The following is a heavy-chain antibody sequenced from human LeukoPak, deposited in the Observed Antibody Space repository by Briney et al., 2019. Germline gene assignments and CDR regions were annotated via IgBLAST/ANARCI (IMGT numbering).Heavy chain of an antibody. CDR1: GFSFSRNA. Sequence: GGSLRLSCVASGFSFSRNAMNWLRQPPGKGLEWVSGVGGSNTDTSYADSVKGRFTISRDNSQNTVSLVMNNLRAEDTAIYYFATHDTMVGISWGQGTLVTVSS. V-gene: IGHV3-23*01. CDR2: VGGSNTDT. J-gene: IGHJ4*02. D-gene: IGHD1-26*01. CDR3: ATHDTMVGIS.